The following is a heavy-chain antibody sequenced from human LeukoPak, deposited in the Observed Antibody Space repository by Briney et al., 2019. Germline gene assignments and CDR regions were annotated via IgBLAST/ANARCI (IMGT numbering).Heavy chain of an antibody. CDR2: ISSSSSYI. J-gene: IGHJ4*02. CDR3: AREGALGYGHYTYDY. V-gene: IGHV3-21*01. D-gene: IGHD4-17*01. Sequence: GGSLRLSCAASGFTFSSYSMNWVRQAPGKGLEWVSSISSSSSYIYYADSVKGRFTISRDNAKNTLYLQMNSLTPEDTAVYYCAREGALGYGHYTYDYWGQGTLVTVSS. CDR1: GFTFSSYS.